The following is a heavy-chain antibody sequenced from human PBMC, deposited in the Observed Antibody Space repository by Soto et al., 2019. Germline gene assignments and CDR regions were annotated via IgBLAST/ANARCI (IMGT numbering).Heavy chain of an antibody. CDR3: ARGDVGDTAMVARFAY. Sequence: QVQLQESGPGLVKPSQTLSLTCTVSGGSISSGGYYWSWIRQHPGKGLEWIGYIYYSGSTYYNPSLKSRVNTSVDTAKNQFSLKLSSVTAADTAVYYCARGDVGDTAMVARFAYWGQGTLVTVSS. V-gene: IGHV4-31*03. CDR2: IYYSGST. J-gene: IGHJ4*02. CDR1: GGSISSGGYY. D-gene: IGHD5-18*01.